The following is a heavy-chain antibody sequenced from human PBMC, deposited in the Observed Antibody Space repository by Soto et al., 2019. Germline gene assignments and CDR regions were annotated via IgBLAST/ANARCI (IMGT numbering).Heavy chain of an antibody. Sequence: GGSLRLSCAASGFKFSDYWMSWVRQAPGKGLEWVGNIKHDTSEAHYADSVKGRFTITRDNIKNFLFLQMNGLRSDDTASYYCARDGLLFSGPYRPSRFDYWGLGTLVTVSS. CDR1: GFKFSDYW. V-gene: IGHV3-7*03. D-gene: IGHD3-16*02. CDR3: ARDGLLFSGPYRPSRFDY. CDR2: IKHDTSEA. J-gene: IGHJ4*02.